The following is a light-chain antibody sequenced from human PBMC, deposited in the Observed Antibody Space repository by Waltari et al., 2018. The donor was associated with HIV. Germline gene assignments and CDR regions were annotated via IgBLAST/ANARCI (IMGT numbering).Light chain of an antibody. CDR1: RSNIGTNV. CDR2: NDG. V-gene: IGLV1-36*01. Sequence: QSVLTQPPSLTEAPLQRVTITCSGSRSNIGTNVLHWYQQLPGKAPNLILYNDGKLPSGVSDRFAGSKSGASASLANSGLQSGDEADYYCAVWDDSLNAVVFGGGTKLTVL. J-gene: IGLJ2*01. CDR3: AVWDDSLNAVV.